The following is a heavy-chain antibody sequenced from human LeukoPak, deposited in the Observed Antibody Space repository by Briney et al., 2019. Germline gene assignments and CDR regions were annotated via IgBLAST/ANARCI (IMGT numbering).Heavy chain of an antibody. CDR1: GFKFSNYA. D-gene: IGHD2-15*01. V-gene: IGHV3-23*01. Sequence: GGSLRLSCAASGFKFSNYAMSWVRQAPWRGLEWVSGIVNSGSRTYYADSVQGRFTISRDNSQNTLYLQMNSLRAEDTALYYCAKLSDKYCSGGSCYLDYWGQGALVTVSS. CDR2: IVNSGSRT. CDR3: AKLSDKYCSGGSCYLDY. J-gene: IGHJ4*02.